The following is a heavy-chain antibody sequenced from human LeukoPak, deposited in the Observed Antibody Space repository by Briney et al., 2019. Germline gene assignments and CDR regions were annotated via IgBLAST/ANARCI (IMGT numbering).Heavy chain of an antibody. CDR1: GYSISSGYY. Sequence: SETLSLTCAVSGYSISSGYYWGWIRQPPGKGLEWIGSIYHSGSTYYNPSLKSRVTISVDTSKNQFSLKLSPATAADTAVYYCASLYYDILTGYPEGYFDLWGRGTLVTVSS. D-gene: IGHD3-9*01. J-gene: IGHJ2*01. CDR2: IYHSGST. CDR3: ASLYYDILTGYPEGYFDL. V-gene: IGHV4-38-2*01.